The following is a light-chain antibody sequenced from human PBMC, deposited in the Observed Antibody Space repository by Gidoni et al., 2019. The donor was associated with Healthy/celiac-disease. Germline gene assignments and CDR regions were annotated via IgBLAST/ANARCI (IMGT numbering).Light chain of an antibody. CDR1: SSNLGSNT. CDR2: SNN. J-gene: IGLJ3*02. V-gene: IGLV1-44*01. Sequence: QSVLTQPPSASGTPGQRATISCSGSSSNLGSNTLNWYQQLPGTAPKLLIYSNNQRPSGVPDRFSGSKSGTSASLAISGLQSEDEADYYCAAWDDSLNGPVFGGGTKLTVL. CDR3: AAWDDSLNGPV.